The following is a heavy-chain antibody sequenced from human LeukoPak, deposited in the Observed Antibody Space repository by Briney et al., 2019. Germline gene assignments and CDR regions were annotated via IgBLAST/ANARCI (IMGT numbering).Heavy chain of an antibody. V-gene: IGHV3-23*01. CDR3: AKDFRIGYSAHFDY. Sequence: GGSLRLSCVGSGFTFRSHAMSWVRQAPEKGLEFVSGIYENGGTTYYADSVKGRFSISRDNSKNTLYLQTDSLRGEDTAVYYCAKDFRIGYSAHFDYWGQGALVTVST. J-gene: IGHJ4*02. CDR1: GFTFRSHA. CDR2: IYENGGTT. D-gene: IGHD2-21*01.